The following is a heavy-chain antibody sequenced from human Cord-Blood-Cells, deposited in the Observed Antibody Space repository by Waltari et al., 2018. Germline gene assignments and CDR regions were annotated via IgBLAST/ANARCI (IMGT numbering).Heavy chain of an antibody. CDR1: GFTFSSYA. CDR3: ASVGYSSGWYYFDY. D-gene: IGHD6-19*01. V-gene: IGHV3-30-3*01. CDR2: ISYDGSNK. J-gene: IGHJ4*02. Sequence: QVQLVESGGGVVQPGRSLRLSCAASGFTFSSYAMHWVCPAPGKGLEWVAVISYDGSNKYYADSVKGRFTISRDNSKNTLYLQMYSLRAEDTAVYYCASVGYSSGWYYFDYWGQGTLVTVSS.